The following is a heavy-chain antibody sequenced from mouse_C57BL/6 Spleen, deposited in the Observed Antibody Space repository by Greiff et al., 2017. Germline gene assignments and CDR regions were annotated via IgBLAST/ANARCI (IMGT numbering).Heavy chain of an antibody. V-gene: IGHV5-16*01. CDR3: ARDPPPTGYFDY. CDR2: INYDGSST. J-gene: IGHJ2*01. Sequence: EVQRVESEGGLVQPGSSMKLSCTASGFTFSDYYLAWVRQVPEKGLEWVANINYDGSSTYYLDSLKSRFIISRDNAKNILYLQMSSLKSEDTATYYCARDPPPTGYFDYWGQGTTLTVAA. D-gene: IGHD1-1*01. CDR1: GFTFSDYY.